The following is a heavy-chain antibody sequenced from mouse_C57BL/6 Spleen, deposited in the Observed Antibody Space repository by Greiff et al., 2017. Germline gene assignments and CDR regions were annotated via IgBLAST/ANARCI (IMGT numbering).Heavy chain of an antibody. CDR3: ARHEDDYGLRVFDY. CDR1: GYTFTEYT. CDR2: FYPGIGSI. J-gene: IGHJ2*01. Sequence: VHLVESGAELVKPGASVKLSCKASGYTFTEYTIHWVKQRSGQGLEWIGWFYPGIGSIKYNEKFKDKATLTAGKSSSTVYMELSRLTSEDSAVYFCARHEDDYGLRVFDYWGQGTTLTFSS. V-gene: IGHV1-62-2*01. D-gene: IGHD1-2*01.